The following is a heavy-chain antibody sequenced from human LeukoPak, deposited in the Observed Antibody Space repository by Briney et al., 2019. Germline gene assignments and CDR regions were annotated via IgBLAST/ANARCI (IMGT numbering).Heavy chain of an antibody. Sequence: GGSLRLSCAASGFTVSTYWMSWVRQAPGKGLEWVANLKQDGSEKYYVDSVKGRFTISRDNAKNSLYLQMNSLRDEDTAVYYCAKRYGDHEEYFQHWGQRTLVTVSS. CDR2: LKQDGSEK. D-gene: IGHD4-17*01. CDR1: GFTVSTYW. V-gene: IGHV3-7*01. J-gene: IGHJ1*01. CDR3: AKRYGDHEEYFQH.